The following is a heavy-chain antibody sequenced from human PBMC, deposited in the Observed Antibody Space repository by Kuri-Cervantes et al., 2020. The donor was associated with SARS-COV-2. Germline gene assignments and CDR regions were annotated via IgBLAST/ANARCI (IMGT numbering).Heavy chain of an antibody. V-gene: IGHV3-74*01. J-gene: IGHJ3*02. D-gene: IGHD3-16*02. Sequence: GESLKISCVASGFNFRSYWMYWVRQAPGKGLVWVSRIKSDGTTTTYADSVKGRFTISRNNVESTMYLEMNSLRAEDTAVYYCARRGGYLPPDAFDIWGQGTMVTVSS. CDR3: ARRGGYLPPDAFDI. CDR2: IKSDGTTT. CDR1: GFNFRSYW.